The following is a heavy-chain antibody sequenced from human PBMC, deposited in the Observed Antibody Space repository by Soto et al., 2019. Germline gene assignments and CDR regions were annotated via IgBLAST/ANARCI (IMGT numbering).Heavy chain of an antibody. CDR3: AHKLVLDPNSRYYWFDP. D-gene: IGHD3-3*02. V-gene: IGHV4-59*01. Sequence: SETLSLTCTVSGGSISSYYWSWIRQTPGKGLEWIGYIYYSGSTNYNPSLKSRVTISVDTSKNQFSLKLSSVTAADTAVYYCAHKLVLDPNSRYYWFDPWRQGTLVPVSS. CDR1: GGSISSYY. J-gene: IGHJ5*02. CDR2: IYYSGST.